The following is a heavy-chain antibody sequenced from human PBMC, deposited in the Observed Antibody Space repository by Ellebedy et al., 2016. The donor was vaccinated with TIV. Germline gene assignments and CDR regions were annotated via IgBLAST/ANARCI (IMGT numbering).Heavy chain of an antibody. CDR3: ARLRQSRDRSHWYFDL. Sequence: SETLSLXCAVYDGSFSGYYWSWIRQPPGKGLEWIGEINHSGSTNYNPSLKSRITISVDTSKNQFSLKLSSVTAADTAVYFCARLRQSRDRSHWYFDLWGRGTLVTVSS. CDR2: INHSGST. CDR1: DGSFSGYY. J-gene: IGHJ2*01. D-gene: IGHD1-14*01. V-gene: IGHV4-34*01.